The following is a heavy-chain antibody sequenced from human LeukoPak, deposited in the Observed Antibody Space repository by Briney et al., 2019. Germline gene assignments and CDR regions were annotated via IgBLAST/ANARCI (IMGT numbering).Heavy chain of an antibody. CDR2: IYPGDSDT. J-gene: IGHJ5*02. D-gene: IGHD6-13*01. Sequence: GESLQISCKGSGSSFTSYWIGWVRQVPGKGLEWMGIIYPGDSDTRYSPSFQGQVTISADKSISTAYLQWSSLKASDTAMYYCARRVAAAGDNWFDPWGQGTLVTVSS. CDR1: GSSFTSYW. CDR3: ARRVAAAGDNWFDP. V-gene: IGHV5-51*01.